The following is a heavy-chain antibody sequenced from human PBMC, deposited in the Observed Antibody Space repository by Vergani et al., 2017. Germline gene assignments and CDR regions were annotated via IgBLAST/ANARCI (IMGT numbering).Heavy chain of an antibody. CDR1: GFTFSDHF. CDR3: AKGLEQRYFYYYGMDV. CDR2: TRNKANRYTT. D-gene: IGHD1/OR15-1a*01. V-gene: IGHV3-72*01. J-gene: IGHJ6*02. Sequence: EVQLVESGGVLVQPGGSLRLSCAASGFTFSDHFMDWVRQAPGKGLEWVGRTRNKANRYTTEYAASVKGRFTISRDDSKNSLYLQMNSLRVEDTALYYCAKGLEQRYFYYYGMDVWGQGTTVTVSS.